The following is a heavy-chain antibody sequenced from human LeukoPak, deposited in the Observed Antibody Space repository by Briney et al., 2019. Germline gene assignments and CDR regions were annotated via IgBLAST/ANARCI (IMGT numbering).Heavy chain of an antibody. CDR3: ARSSSGWQKGAPDY. Sequence: GGSLRLSCVASGFTFSIYAIHWVRQAPGKGLEWVALISFDGSNRYYADSVKGRFTISRDNSKNTVYLQMNSLRADDTAVFYCARSSSGWQKGAPDYWGQGTLVTVSS. J-gene: IGHJ4*02. CDR2: ISFDGSNR. CDR1: GFTFSIYA. V-gene: IGHV3-30-3*01. D-gene: IGHD6-19*01.